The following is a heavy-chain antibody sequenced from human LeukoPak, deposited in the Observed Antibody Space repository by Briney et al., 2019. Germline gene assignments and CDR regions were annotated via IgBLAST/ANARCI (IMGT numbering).Heavy chain of an antibody. CDR2: TSWNSGSI. CDR1: GFTFDDYA. V-gene: IGHV3-9*01. D-gene: IGHD3-16*01. J-gene: IGHJ6*02. CDR3: AKGSATFQDYYYYYGMDV. Sequence: GRSLRLSCAASGFTFDDYAMHWVRHAPGKGLEWVSGTSWNSGSIGYADSVKGRFTISRDNAKNSLYLQMNSLRAEDTALYYCAKGSATFQDYYYYYGMDVWGQGTTVTVSS.